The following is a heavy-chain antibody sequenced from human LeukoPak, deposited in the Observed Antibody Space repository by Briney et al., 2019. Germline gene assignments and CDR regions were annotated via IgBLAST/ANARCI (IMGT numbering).Heavy chain of an antibody. CDR3: ARWSGSYVY. V-gene: IGHV1-46*01. CDR2: INPNGGST. D-gene: IGHD1-26*01. CDR1: GYTFTTYY. J-gene: IGHJ4*02. Sequence: GASVKVSCKASGYTFTTYYIHWVRQAPGQGLDCMGIINPNGGSTYYAQNFQGRVTMTRDTSTSTVYMELSSLRSEDTAVYYCARWSGSYVYWGQGTLVTVSS.